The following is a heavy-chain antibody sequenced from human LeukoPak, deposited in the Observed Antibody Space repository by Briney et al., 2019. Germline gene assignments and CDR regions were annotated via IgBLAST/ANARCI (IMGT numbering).Heavy chain of an antibody. CDR3: TSPRGRGYCTSTSCASYDY. V-gene: IGHV3-49*04. J-gene: IGHJ4*02. Sequence: GGSLRLSCTASGFTFGDDALSWVRQAPGKGLEWISFIRSIASGGTTEYAASVKGRFTISRDDSKSIAYLEMNSLKSEDTAVYYCTSPRGRGYCTSTSCASYDYWGQGTLVTVSS. CDR1: GFTFGDDA. CDR2: IRSIASGGTT. D-gene: IGHD2-2*01.